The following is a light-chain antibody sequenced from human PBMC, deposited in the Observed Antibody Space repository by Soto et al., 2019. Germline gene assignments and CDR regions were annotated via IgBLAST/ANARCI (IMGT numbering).Light chain of an antibody. CDR3: QQTPSLPLS. Sequence: IQMTQSPSSVSASVGDRVTMTCRTSQGVGGWLAWYQQKPGKVPKLLIYATSSLHSGVPSRFSGSGSGTDFTLSISSLQPEDFATYYCQQTPSLPLSFGPGTKVDIK. CDR1: QGVGGW. CDR2: ATS. V-gene: IGKV1-12*01. J-gene: IGKJ3*01.